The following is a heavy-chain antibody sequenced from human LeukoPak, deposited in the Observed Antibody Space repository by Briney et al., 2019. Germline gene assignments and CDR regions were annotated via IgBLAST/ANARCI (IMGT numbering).Heavy chain of an antibody. Sequence: SSETLSLTCAVYGGSFSGYYWSWIRQPPGKGLEWIGEINHSGSTNYNPSLKSRVTISVDTSKNQFSLKLSSVTAADTAVYYCARGARHYYYYGMDVWGQGTTVTVSS. CDR1: GGSFSGYY. CDR3: ARGARHYYYYGMDV. V-gene: IGHV4-34*01. CDR2: INHSGST. J-gene: IGHJ6*02. D-gene: IGHD6-6*01.